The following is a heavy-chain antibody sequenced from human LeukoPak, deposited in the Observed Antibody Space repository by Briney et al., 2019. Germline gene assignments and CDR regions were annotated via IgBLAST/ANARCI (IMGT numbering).Heavy chain of an antibody. Sequence: ASVTVSCTASGGTFSSYAISWVRQAPGQGLEWKGGIIPIFGTANYAQKFQGRVTITADESTSTAYMELSSLRSEDTAVYYSARDDSEAGIDYWGQGTLVTVSS. CDR3: ARDDSEAGIDY. CDR2: IIPIFGTA. CDR1: GGTFSSYA. J-gene: IGHJ4*02. D-gene: IGHD6-13*01. V-gene: IGHV1-69*13.